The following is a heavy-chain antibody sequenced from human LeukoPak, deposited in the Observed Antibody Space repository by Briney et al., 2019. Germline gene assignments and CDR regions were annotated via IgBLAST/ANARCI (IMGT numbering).Heavy chain of an antibody. CDR1: GYSISSGYY. Sequence: SETLSLICTVSGYSISSGYYWAWIRQPPGKGLDWIGSINHNGVTYFNPPLKGRVSISLDTSKNQFSLKQSSVTAADTAVYYCATTHYSGSYDYWGQGTLVTVSS. CDR2: INHNGVT. V-gene: IGHV4-38-2*02. CDR3: ATTHYSGSYDY. J-gene: IGHJ4*02. D-gene: IGHD1-26*01.